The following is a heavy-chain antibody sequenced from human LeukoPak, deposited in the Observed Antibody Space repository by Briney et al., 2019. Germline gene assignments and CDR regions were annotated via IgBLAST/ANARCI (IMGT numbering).Heavy chain of an antibody. D-gene: IGHD3-22*01. CDR1: GFTFSYYA. Sequence: GGSLRLSCAASGFTFSYYAMSWVRQAPGKGLEWVSAISGSGGITYYADSVRGRFTISRDNSKSTLYLQMNSLRAEDTAVYYCYIPYYDTSAYKGYWGQGTLVTVSS. CDR3: YIPYYDTSAYKGY. V-gene: IGHV3-23*01. J-gene: IGHJ4*02. CDR2: ISGSGGIT.